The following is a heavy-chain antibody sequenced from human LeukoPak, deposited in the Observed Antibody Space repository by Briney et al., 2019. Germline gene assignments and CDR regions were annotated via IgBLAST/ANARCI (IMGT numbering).Heavy chain of an antibody. CDR3: ARGQLLHEFDY. Sequence: ASVKVSCKASDYTFTSIGISWVRQAPGQGFEWMGWISTYNGNTNYAQKLQGRVTMTTDTSTSTAYMELRSLRSDDTAMYYCARGQLLHEFDYWGQGTLVTVSS. CDR2: ISTYNGNT. J-gene: IGHJ4*02. V-gene: IGHV1-18*01. D-gene: IGHD2-2*01. CDR1: DYTFTSIG.